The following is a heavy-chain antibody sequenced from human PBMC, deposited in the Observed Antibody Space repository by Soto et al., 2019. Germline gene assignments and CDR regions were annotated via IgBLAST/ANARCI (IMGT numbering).Heavy chain of an antibody. CDR3: GNRGHYYDSSGYQTH. J-gene: IGHJ4*02. CDR1: GFTLSSYA. D-gene: IGHD3-22*01. V-gene: IGHV3-23*01. CDR2: ISGSGGST. Sequence: GGSLRLSFAASGFTLSSYAMSWVRQAPGKGLEWVSAISGSGGSTYYADSVKGRFTISRDNSKNTLYLQMNSLRAEDTAVYYCGNRGHYYDSSGYQTHWGQGTLVTVSS.